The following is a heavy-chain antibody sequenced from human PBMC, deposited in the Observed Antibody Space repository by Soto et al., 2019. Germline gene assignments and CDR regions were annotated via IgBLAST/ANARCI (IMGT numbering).Heavy chain of an antibody. V-gene: IGHV3-21*01. J-gene: IGHJ3*02. Sequence: GGSLRLSCAASGFTFSSYSMNWVRQAPGKGLEWVSSISSSSSYIYYADSVKGRFTISRDNAKNSLYLQMNSLRAEDTAVYYGARGLRSTLVVDAFDIWGQGTMVTVSS. D-gene: IGHD6-6*01. CDR3: ARGLRSTLVVDAFDI. CDR1: GFTFSSYS. CDR2: ISSSSSYI.